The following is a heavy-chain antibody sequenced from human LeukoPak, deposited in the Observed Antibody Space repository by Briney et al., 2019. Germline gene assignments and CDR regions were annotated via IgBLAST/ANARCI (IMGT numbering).Heavy chain of an antibody. J-gene: IGHJ5*02. Sequence: GASVKVSCKASGYTFTSYGISWVRQAPGQGLEWMGWINPNSGGTNYAQKFQGRVTMTRDTSISTAYMELNRLRSDDPAVYSCARTVTTHRDWFDPWGQGPLVTVS. V-gene: IGHV1-2*02. CDR3: ARTVTTHRDWFDP. D-gene: IGHD4-17*01. CDR2: INPNSGGT. CDR1: GYTFTSYG.